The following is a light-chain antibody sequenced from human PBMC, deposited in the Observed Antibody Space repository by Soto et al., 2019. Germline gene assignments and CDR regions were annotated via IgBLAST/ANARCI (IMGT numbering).Light chain of an antibody. Sequence: QSVLSQPPSVSGAPGQRITISCTGSSSNIGANYDVHWYRQVPGTAPKLLMSGDNNRPSGVADRISGSKSGTSASLAITRLQAEDEADYYCQSYDSSLNRVFGTGTKLTVL. CDR1: SSNIGANYD. V-gene: IGLV1-40*01. CDR2: GDN. CDR3: QSYDSSLNRV. J-gene: IGLJ1*01.